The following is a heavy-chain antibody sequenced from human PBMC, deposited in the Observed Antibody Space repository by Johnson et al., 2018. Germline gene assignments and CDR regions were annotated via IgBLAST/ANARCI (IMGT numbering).Heavy chain of an antibody. J-gene: IGHJ1*01. CDR1: GFTFSGSA. CDR3: TRSDYSGTYFS. V-gene: IGHV3-73*02. D-gene: IGHD1-26*01. Sequence: VQLQESGGGLVQPGGSLKLSCAASGFTFSGSAMHWVRPASGKGLEWVGRIRSKANNYAIAYGASVKGRFTISRDDSKNTAYLQMNSLKTEDTAVYYCTRSDYSGTYFSWGQGTRVTVSS. CDR2: IRSKANNYAI.